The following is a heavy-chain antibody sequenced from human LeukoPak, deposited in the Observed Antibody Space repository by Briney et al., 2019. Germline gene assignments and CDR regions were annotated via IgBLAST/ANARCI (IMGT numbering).Heavy chain of an antibody. J-gene: IGHJ4*02. CDR3: ARHTSMAFDC. Sequence: SVKGRFTISRDNAKNSLYLQMNSLRAADTAVYYCARHTSMAFDCWGQETLVTVSS. D-gene: IGHD5-18*01. V-gene: IGHV3-21*01.